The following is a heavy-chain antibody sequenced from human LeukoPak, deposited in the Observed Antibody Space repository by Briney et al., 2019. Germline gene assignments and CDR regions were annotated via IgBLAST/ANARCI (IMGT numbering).Heavy chain of an antibody. CDR2: VSSDGDNK. J-gene: IGHJ4*02. D-gene: IGHD1-7*01. V-gene: IGHV3-7*01. Sequence: GGSLRLSCAASGFTFSGYCMPWVRQAPGKGLEWVANVSSDGDNKRYVESVKGRFTISRDNARTSFYLRMNSLRAEDTAGYYCARIRGTDEGADFWGQGTFVTVS. CDR3: ARIRGTDEGADF. CDR1: GFTFSGYC.